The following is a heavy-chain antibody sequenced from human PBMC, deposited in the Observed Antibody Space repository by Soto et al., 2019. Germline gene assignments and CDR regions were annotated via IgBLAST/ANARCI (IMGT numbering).Heavy chain of an antibody. Sequence: SVKVSCKASGGTFSSYAISWVRQAPGQGLEWMGGIIPIFGTANYAQKFQGRVTITADESTSTAYMELSSLRSEDTAVYYCARDRTYCGGDCYPGWGQGTLVTVSS. J-gene: IGHJ4*02. D-gene: IGHD2-21*02. CDR1: GGTFSSYA. V-gene: IGHV1-69*13. CDR2: IIPIFGTA. CDR3: ARDRTYCGGDCYPG.